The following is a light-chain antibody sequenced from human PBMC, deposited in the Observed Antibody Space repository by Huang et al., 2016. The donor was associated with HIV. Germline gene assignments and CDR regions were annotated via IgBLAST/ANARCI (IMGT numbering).Light chain of an antibody. CDR2: GAS. J-gene: IGKJ5*01. CDR1: QSVSSN. V-gene: IGKV3-15*01. Sequence: EIVMTQSPVTLSVSPGERATLSCRASQSVSSNLAWYQQKPGQAPRLLIYGASTRATGVPARFSGSGSGTEFTLTISSLQSEDFALYYCQQYNNWPPITFGHGTRLEIK. CDR3: QQYNNWPPIT.